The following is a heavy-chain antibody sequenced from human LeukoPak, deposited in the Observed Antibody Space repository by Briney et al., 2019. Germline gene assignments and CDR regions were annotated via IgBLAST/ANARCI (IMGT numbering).Heavy chain of an antibody. CDR3: ARDPGDVDTATEIDY. Sequence: GGSLRLSCAASGFTFSGYSMNWVRQAPGKGLEWVSSISSSSIYIYYADSVKGRFTISRDNAKNSLYLQMNSLRAEDTAVYYCARDPGDVDTATEIDYWGQGTLVTVSS. CDR1: GFTFSGYS. J-gene: IGHJ4*02. D-gene: IGHD5-18*01. V-gene: IGHV3-21*01. CDR2: ISSSSIYI.